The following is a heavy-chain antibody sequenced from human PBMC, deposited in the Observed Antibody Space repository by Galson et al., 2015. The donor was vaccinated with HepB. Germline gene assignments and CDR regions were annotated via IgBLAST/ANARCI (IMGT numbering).Heavy chain of an antibody. CDR2: INPNSGGT. V-gene: IGHV1-2*06. Sequence: SVKVSCKASGYTFTGYYMHWVRQAPGQGLEWMGRINPNSGGTNYAQKFQGRVTMTRDTSISTAYMELSRLRSDDTAVYYCARDGAARPDVGWEAFDIWGQGTMVTVSS. J-gene: IGHJ3*02. CDR1: GYTFTGYY. D-gene: IGHD6-6*01. CDR3: ARDGAARPDVGWEAFDI.